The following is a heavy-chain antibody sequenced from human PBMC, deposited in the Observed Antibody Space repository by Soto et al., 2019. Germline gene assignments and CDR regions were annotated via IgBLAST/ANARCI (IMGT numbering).Heavy chain of an antibody. CDR3: ARHSSGYKY. CDR1: GFTFSSYW. J-gene: IGHJ4*02. V-gene: IGHV3-7*01. Sequence: EVQLVESGGDLVQPGGSLRLSCAASGFTFSSYWMSWVRQAPGKGLEWVANIKQDGSEKYYVDSVKGRFTISRDNAKKSLYLQMNSLGVEDTAVYYCARHSSGYKYWGQGTLVTVSS. CDR2: IKQDGSEK. D-gene: IGHD3-22*01.